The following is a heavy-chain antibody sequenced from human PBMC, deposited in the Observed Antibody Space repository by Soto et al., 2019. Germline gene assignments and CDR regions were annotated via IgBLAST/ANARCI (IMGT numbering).Heavy chain of an antibody. Sequence: SVKLSCKASGGTFSSYAISWVRQAPGQGLEWMGGITPIFGTANYAQKFQGRVTITADESTSTAYMELSSLRSEDTAVYYCAREMQPEYYDSSGYYSAYYYYGMDVWG. CDR2: ITPIFGTA. CDR1: GGTFSSYA. V-gene: IGHV1-69*13. CDR3: AREMQPEYYDSSGYYSAYYYYGMDV. D-gene: IGHD3-22*01. J-gene: IGHJ6*02.